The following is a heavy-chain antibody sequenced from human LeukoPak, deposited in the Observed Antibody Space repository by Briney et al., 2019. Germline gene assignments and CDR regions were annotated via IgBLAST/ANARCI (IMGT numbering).Heavy chain of an antibody. CDR1: GGSFSGYY. V-gene: IGHV4-34*01. CDR2: INHSGST. CDR3: ARARADPGSGGGDCFFDS. D-gene: IGHD2-21*01. J-gene: IGHJ4*02. Sequence: PSETLSLTCAVYGGSFSGYYWSWIRQPPGKGLEWIGEINHSGSTNYNLSLKSRVTISVDTSKNQFSLKLSSVTAADTAVYYCARARADPGSGGGDCFFDSGARETRVTFSS.